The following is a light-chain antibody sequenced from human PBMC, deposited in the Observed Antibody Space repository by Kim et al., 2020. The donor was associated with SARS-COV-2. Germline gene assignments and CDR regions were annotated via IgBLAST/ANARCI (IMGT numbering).Light chain of an antibody. CDR1: TLGNKY. Sequence: SVSPGQTASITCSGETLGNKYACWYQQKPGQSPVLLIFEDRERPAGIPERFSGSKSGNTATLTISETQAMDEADYYCQTWDISSYVFGSGTKVTVL. CDR2: EDR. V-gene: IGLV3-1*01. CDR3: QTWDISSYV. J-gene: IGLJ1*01.